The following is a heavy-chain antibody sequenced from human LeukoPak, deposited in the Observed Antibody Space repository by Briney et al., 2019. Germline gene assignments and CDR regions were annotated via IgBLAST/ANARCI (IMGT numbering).Heavy chain of an antibody. CDR1: GFTFSSYG. V-gene: IGHV3-33*01. CDR2: IWYDGSNK. D-gene: IGHD2/OR15-2a*01. J-gene: IGHJ6*02. CDR3: VRERLSLVNYYGMDV. Sequence: GGSLRLSCAASGFTFSSYGMHWVRQAPGKGLEWVAVIWYDGSNKYYADSVKGRFTISRDNSENTLYLQVNSLRAEDTAVYYCVRERLSLVNYYGMDVWGQGTTVTVSS.